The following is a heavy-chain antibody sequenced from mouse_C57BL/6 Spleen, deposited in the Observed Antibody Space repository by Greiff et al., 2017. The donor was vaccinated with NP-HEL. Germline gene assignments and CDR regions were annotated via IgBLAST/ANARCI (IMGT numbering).Heavy chain of an antibody. D-gene: IGHD1-3*01. J-gene: IGHJ1*03. CDR2: IWSDGST. CDR1: GFSLTSYG. Sequence: VKLVESGPGLVAPSQSLSITCTVSGFSLTSYGVHWVRQPPGKGLEWLVVIWSDGSTTYNSALKSRLSISKDNSKSQVFLRMNSLQTDDTAMYYCARHHLYHWYFDVWGTGTTVTVSS. V-gene: IGHV2-6-1*01. CDR3: ARHHLYHWYFDV.